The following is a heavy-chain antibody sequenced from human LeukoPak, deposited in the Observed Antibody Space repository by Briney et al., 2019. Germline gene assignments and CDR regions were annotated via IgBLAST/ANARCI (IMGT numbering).Heavy chain of an antibody. CDR2: INPNSGGT. Sequence: ASVTVSCKASGYTFTGYYMHWVRQAPGQGLEWLGWINPNSGGTTYAQKFQGRVTITRDTAISTAYMEVSRLRSDDTAVYFCARDYYDSTGGYYYGMDVWGQGTTVTVSS. CDR3: ARDYYDSTGGYYYGMDV. J-gene: IGHJ6*02. CDR1: GYTFTGYY. V-gene: IGHV1-2*02. D-gene: IGHD3-22*01.